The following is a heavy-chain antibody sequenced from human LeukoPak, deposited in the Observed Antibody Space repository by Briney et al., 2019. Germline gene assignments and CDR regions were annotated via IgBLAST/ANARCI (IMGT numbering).Heavy chain of an antibody. CDR1: GFTFNSYG. J-gene: IGHJ5*02. CDR3: AKDLRYCSSTTCLPYNWFDP. CDR2: ISYDGSNK. D-gene: IGHD2-2*01. Sequence: GRSLRLSCAASGFTFNSYGMHWVRQAPGKGLEWVAVISYDGSNKYYADSVKGRFTISRDNSKNTLYLQMNSLRAEDTAAYYCAKDLRYCSSTTCLPYNWFDPWGQGTLVTVSS. V-gene: IGHV3-30*18.